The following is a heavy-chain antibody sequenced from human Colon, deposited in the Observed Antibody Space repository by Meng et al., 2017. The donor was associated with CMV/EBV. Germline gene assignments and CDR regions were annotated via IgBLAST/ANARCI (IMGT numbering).Heavy chain of an antibody. D-gene: IGHD3-22*01. Sequence: GESLKISCVTSGFTFTDYYMDWVRQSPGKGLEWVGRAKNRANGYGTEYAASVKGRFAISRDDSNDSLYLQMNSLKNEDTAVYYCAKGSSPAYYYETGGSIWLDYWGQGALVTVSS. CDR2: AKNRANGYGT. V-gene: IGHV3-72*01. CDR3: AKGSSPAYYYETGGSIWLDY. CDR1: GFTFTDYY. J-gene: IGHJ4*02.